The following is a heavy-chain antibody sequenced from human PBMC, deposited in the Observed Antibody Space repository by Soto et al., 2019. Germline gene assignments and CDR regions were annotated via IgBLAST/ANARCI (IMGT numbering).Heavy chain of an antibody. CDR1: GFTFNNYG. D-gene: IGHD3-10*01. J-gene: IGHJ6*02. CDR2: ISYDGSNK. Sequence: QPGGSLRLSCAASGFTFNNYGMHWVRQAPGKGLEWVAVISYDGSNKYYADSVKGRFSISRDNSKNTLYLQMNSLRAEDTAVYYCAIDGQVFYYPHYHFYGMDVWGQGTTVTVSS. CDR3: AIDGQVFYYPHYHFYGMDV. V-gene: IGHV3-30*03.